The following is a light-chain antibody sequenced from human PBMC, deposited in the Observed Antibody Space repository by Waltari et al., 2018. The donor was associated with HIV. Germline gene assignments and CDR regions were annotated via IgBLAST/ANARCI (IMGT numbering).Light chain of an antibody. V-gene: IGKV4-1*01. J-gene: IGKJ5*01. CDR3: QQYYNTPSIT. CDR1: QSVLSSSNNKNY. CDR2: WAS. Sequence: DIVMTQSPDSLAVSLGQRATINCKSSQSVLSSSNNKNYLAWYQQRPGQPPKLLISWASARESGVSDRISGSLSGTDFTLTINSLQAEYFPVYYCQQYYNTPSITFGQGTRLEIK.